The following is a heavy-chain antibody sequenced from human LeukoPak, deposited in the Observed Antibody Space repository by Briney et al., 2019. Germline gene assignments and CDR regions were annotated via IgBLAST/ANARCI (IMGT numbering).Heavy chain of an antibody. V-gene: IGHV3-33*01. Sequence: GGSLRLSCAASGFTFSSYGMHRVRQAPGKGLEWVAVIWYDGSNKYYADSVKGRFTISRDNSKNTLYLQMNSLRAEDTAVYYCARMKTGESYFDYWGQGTLVTVSS. CDR3: ARMKTGESYFDY. J-gene: IGHJ4*02. CDR1: GFTFSSYG. D-gene: IGHD7-27*01. CDR2: IWYDGSNK.